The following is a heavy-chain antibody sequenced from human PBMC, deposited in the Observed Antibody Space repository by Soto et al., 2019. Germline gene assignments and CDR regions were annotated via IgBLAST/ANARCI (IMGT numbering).Heavy chain of an antibody. J-gene: IGHJ5*02. D-gene: IGHD2-2*01. Sequence: PGGSLRLSCAASGFTFSSYWMHWVRQAPGKGLVWVSRINSDGSSTSYADSVKGRFTISRDNAKNTLYLQMNSLRAEDTAVYYCARERQYCSSTSCYENWFDPWGQGTLVTVSS. CDR1: GFTFSSYW. CDR3: ARERQYCSSTSCYENWFDP. CDR2: INSDGSST. V-gene: IGHV3-74*01.